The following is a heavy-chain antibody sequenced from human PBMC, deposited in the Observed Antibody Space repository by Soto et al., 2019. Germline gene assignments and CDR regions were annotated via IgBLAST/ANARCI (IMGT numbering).Heavy chain of an antibody. V-gene: IGHV4-59*01. CDR1: GGSISGYY. CDR2: IYYSGTT. J-gene: IGHJ4*02. D-gene: IGHD2-15*01. Sequence: SETLSLTCTVSGGSISGYYWSWIRQPPGKGLEWLGYIYYSGTTDYNPSLKSRVTISADTSKNQFSLKLSSVTAADTAVYYCASRPPGDSWVPYFDYWGQGILVTVSS. CDR3: ASRPPGDSWVPYFDY.